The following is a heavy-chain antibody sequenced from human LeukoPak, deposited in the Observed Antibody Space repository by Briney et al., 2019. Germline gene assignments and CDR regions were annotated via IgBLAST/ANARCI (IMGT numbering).Heavy chain of an antibody. CDR3: ARSGVVVPAENWFDP. Sequence: ASVKVSCKASGYTFTGYYMHWVRQAPGQGLEWMGWINPNSGGTNYAQKFQGRVTMTRDTSISTAYMELSRLRSDDTAVYYCARSGVVVPAENWFDPRGQGTLVTVSS. D-gene: IGHD2-2*01. J-gene: IGHJ5*02. CDR1: GYTFTGYY. V-gene: IGHV1-2*02. CDR2: INPNSGGT.